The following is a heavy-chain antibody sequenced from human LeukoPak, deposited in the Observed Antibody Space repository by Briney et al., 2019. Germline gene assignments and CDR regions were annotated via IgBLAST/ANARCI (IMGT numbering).Heavy chain of an antibody. Sequence: SETLSLTCTVSGGSISSGGYYWSWIRQHPGKGLEWIGYIYYSGSTYYNPSLKSRVTISVDTSKNQFSLKLSSVTAADAAVYYCARSPRYDSSGSLDYWGQGTLVTVSS. CDR3: ARSPRYDSSGSLDY. V-gene: IGHV4-31*03. CDR1: GGSISSGGYY. CDR2: IYYSGST. D-gene: IGHD3-22*01. J-gene: IGHJ4*02.